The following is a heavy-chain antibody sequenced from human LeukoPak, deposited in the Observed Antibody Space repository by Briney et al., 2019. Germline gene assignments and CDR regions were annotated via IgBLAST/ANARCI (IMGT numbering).Heavy chain of an antibody. CDR2: ISDSGGSN. D-gene: IGHD2-15*01. V-gene: IGHV3-64D*06. J-gene: IGHJ6*02. CDR3: VRGYSFGPYGMDV. Sequence: GESLRLSCSASGFPFSSYSMHWVRQAPGKRLEYVSAISDSGGSNYYADSVKGRFIIFRHNYNNTSYLQMRSLRAEDTAVYFCVRGYSFGPYGMDVWGQGTTVTVSS. CDR1: GFPFSSYS.